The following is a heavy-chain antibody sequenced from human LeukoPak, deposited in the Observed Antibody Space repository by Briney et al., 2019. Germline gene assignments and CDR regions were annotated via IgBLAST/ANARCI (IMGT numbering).Heavy chain of an antibody. D-gene: IGHD3-22*01. CDR2: IYPGDSDT. CDR3: ARPYYYDSSGYYFDY. J-gene: IGHJ4*02. CDR1: GYSFTSYW. Sequence: GESLKISCKGSGYSFTSYWMGWVRQMPGKGLEWMGIIYPGDSDTRYSPSFQGQVTISADKSISTAYLQWSSLKASDTAMYYCARPYYYDSSGYYFDYWGQGTLVTVSS. V-gene: IGHV5-51*01.